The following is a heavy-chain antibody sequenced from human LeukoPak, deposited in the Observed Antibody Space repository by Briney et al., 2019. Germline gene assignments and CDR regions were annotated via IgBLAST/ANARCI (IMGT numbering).Heavy chain of an antibody. CDR1: GGSISSGGYY. CDR3: ARSSGDSYAHYFDY. D-gene: IGHD5-18*01. J-gene: IGHJ4*02. V-gene: IGHV4-31*03. CDR2: IYYSGST. Sequence: SETLSLTCTVSGGSISSGGYYWSWIRQHPGKGLEWIGYIYYSGSTYYNPSLKSRVTISVDTSKNQFSLKLSSVTAADAAVYYCARSSGDSYAHYFDYWGQGTLVTVSS.